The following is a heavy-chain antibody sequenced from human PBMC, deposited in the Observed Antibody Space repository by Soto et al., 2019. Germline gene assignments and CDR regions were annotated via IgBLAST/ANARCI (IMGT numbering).Heavy chain of an antibody. Sequence: ASETLSLTCAVYGGSFSGYYWSWIRQPPGKGLEWIGEINHSGSTNYNPSLKSRVTISVDTSKNQFSLKLSSVTAADTAVYYCARGGRYSSSWIKVSGWFDPWGQGTLVTVSS. CDR1: GGSFSGYY. CDR2: INHSGST. CDR3: ARGGRYSSSWIKVSGWFDP. D-gene: IGHD6-13*01. V-gene: IGHV4-34*01. J-gene: IGHJ5*02.